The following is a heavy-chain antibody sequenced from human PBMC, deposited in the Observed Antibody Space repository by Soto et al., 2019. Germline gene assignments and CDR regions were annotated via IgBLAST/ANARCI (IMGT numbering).Heavy chain of an antibody. CDR3: ARQPWSNRPFDY. J-gene: IGHJ4*02. Sequence: GESLKSSGKGSGYSFTIYCIGWVLQMPGKGLEWMGIIYPGDSDTRYSPSFQGQVTISADKSISTAYLQWSSLKASDTAMYYCARQPWSNRPFDYWGQGTLVTVSS. V-gene: IGHV5-51*01. CDR2: IYPGDSDT. CDR1: GYSFTIYC.